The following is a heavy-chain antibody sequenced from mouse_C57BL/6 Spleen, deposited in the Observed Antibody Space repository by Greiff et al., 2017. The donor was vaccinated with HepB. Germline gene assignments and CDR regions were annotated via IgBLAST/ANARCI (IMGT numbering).Heavy chain of an antibody. V-gene: IGHV14-2*01. CDR2: IDPEDGET. J-gene: IGHJ4*01. CDR3: AMDYSNYVYAMDY. D-gene: IGHD2-5*01. Sequence: VQLQQSGAELVKPGASVKLSCTASGFNIKDYYMHWVKQRTEQGLEWIGRIDPEDGETKYAPKFKGKATITADTSSNTAYLQLSSLTSEDTAVYYCAMDYSNYVYAMDYWGQGTSVTVSS. CDR1: GFNIKDYY.